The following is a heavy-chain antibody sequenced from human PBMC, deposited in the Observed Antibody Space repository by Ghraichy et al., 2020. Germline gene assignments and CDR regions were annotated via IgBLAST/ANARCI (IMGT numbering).Heavy chain of an antibody. CDR1: GGSFSGYY. CDR3: AGGFSLSR. CDR2: INHSGST. J-gene: IGHJ4*02. D-gene: IGHD3-16*02. Sequence: SETLSLTCAVYGGSFSGYYWSWIRQPPGKGLEWIGEINHSGSTNYNPYLKSRVTISVDTSKNQFSLKLSSVTAADTAVYYCAGGFSLSRWGQGTLVTVSS. V-gene: IGHV4-34*01.